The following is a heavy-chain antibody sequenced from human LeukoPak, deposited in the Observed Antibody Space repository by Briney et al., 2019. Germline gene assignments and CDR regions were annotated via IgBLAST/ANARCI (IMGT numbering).Heavy chain of an antibody. CDR1: GFTFSSYA. CDR3: ARGDKQLLFNLNKGGFDP. J-gene: IGHJ5*02. Sequence: GRSLLLSCAASGFTFSSYALHWVRPAPGKGKGWVAVISYDGSSKYYSDSVKGRFTISRDNSKNTLYLQMNSLRPEDTAVYYCARGDKQLLFNLNKGGFDPWGQGALVTVSS. V-gene: IGHV3-30*04. D-gene: IGHD6-19*01. CDR2: ISYDGSSK.